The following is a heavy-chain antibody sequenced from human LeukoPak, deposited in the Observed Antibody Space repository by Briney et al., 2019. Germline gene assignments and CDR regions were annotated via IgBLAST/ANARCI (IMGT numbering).Heavy chain of an antibody. Sequence: GRSLRLSCAASGFTFSSYAMHWVGQAPGKGLEWVAVISYDGSNKYYADSVKGRFTISRDNSKNTLYLQMNSLRAEDTAVYYCARGAGSSGYYGMDVWGQGTTVTVSS. CDR3: ARGAGSSGYYGMDV. D-gene: IGHD3-22*01. J-gene: IGHJ6*02. CDR2: ISYDGSNK. V-gene: IGHV3-30-3*01. CDR1: GFTFSSYA.